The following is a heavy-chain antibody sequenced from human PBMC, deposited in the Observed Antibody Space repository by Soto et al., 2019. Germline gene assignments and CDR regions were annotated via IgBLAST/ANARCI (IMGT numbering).Heavy chain of an antibody. Sequence: SGPTLVNPIQTLTLTCTFSGFSLSTSGMSVSWIRQPPGETLEWLALIHWNDDKRYSPYLKSRLTITKDTSKNQVVLTLTNLDPLDTGTYFCAHTKDSSGFLTSWGQGILVTVSS. CDR2: IHWNDDK. CDR3: AHTKDSSGFLTS. V-gene: IGHV2-5*08. CDR1: GFSLSTSGMS. D-gene: IGHD3-22*01. J-gene: IGHJ5*02.